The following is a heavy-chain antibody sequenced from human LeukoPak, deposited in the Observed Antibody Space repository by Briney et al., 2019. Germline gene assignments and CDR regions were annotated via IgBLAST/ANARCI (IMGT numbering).Heavy chain of an antibody. CDR3: AKDKSEMETITRAFDF. CDR2: ISGSGGST. D-gene: IGHD5-24*01. Sequence: GGSLRLSCAASGFTFGSYAMSWVRQAPGKGLEWVSAISGSGGSTYYADSVKGRFTISRDNSKNTLFLQMNSLRAEDTAVYYCAKDKSEMETITRAFDFWGQGTMVTVSS. V-gene: IGHV3-23*01. J-gene: IGHJ3*01. CDR1: GFTFGSYA.